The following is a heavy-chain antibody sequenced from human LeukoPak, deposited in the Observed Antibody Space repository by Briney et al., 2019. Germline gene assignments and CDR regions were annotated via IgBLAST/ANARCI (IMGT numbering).Heavy chain of an antibody. Sequence: GGSLRLSCVASGFSFGKYWMSWVRQAPGKGLEWVATIKLDGSEKNYVDSVKGRFTISRDNTKNSLYLQMNSLRAEDTAVLYCARDQYDTWSRRGNFDSWGQGTLVIVSS. J-gene: IGHJ4*02. V-gene: IGHV3-7*03. CDR3: ARDQYDTWSRRGNFDS. CDR1: GFSFGKYW. CDR2: IKLDGSEK. D-gene: IGHD3/OR15-3a*01.